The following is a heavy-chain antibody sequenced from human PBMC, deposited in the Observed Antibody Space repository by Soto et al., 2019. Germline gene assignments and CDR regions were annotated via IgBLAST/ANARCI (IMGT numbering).Heavy chain of an antibody. CDR3: ARDKGMYYYVSSGYPHAGDVFDI. V-gene: IGHV1-18*01. Sequence: ASVKVSCKASGYTFTSYGISWVRQALGQGLEWMGWISAYNGNTNYAQKLQGRVTMTTDTSTSTAYMELRSLRSDDTAVYYCARDKGMYYYVSSGYPHAGDVFDIWGQGTMVTVSS. CDR2: ISAYNGNT. J-gene: IGHJ3*02. CDR1: GYTFTSYG. D-gene: IGHD3-22*01.